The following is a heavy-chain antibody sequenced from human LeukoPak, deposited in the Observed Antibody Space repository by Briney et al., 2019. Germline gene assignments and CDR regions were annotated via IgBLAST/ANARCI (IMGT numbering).Heavy chain of an antibody. CDR1: GVSFSGYY. Sequence: SETLSLTCAVYGVSFSGYYWSWIRQPPGKGLEWIGEINHSGSTNYNPSLKSRVTISVGTSKNQFSLKLSSVTAADTAVYYCARGRRANGYCSSTSCYERNWFDPWGQGTLVTVSS. D-gene: IGHD2-2*01. CDR2: INHSGST. V-gene: IGHV4-34*01. CDR3: ARGRRANGYCSSTSCYERNWFDP. J-gene: IGHJ5*02.